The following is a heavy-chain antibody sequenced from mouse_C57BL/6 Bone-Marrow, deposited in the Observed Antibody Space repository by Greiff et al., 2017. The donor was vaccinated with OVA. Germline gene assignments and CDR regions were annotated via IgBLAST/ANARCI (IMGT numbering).Heavy chain of an antibody. J-gene: IGHJ2*01. V-gene: IGHV5-9-1*02. CDR3: TREEGDITTVVATDY. Sequence: EVHLVESGEGLVKPGGSLKLSCAASGFTFSSYAMSWVRQTPEKRLEWVAYISSGGDYIYYADTVKGRFTISRDNARNTLYLQMSSLKSEDTAMYYCTREEGDITTVVATDYWGQGTTLTVSS. CDR2: ISSGGDYI. CDR1: GFTFSSYA. D-gene: IGHD1-1*01.